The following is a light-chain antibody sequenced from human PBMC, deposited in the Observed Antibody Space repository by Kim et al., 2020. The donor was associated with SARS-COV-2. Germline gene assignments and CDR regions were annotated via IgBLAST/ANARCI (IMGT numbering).Light chain of an antibody. V-gene: IGKV1-39*01. J-gene: IGKJ3*01. Sequence: ASVGDRVTITCRTTQSISSHLNWYQRKPGRPPKLLISAASTLQGGVPSRFSGSGSETDFTLTISSLQPEDFATYFCQQSYITPFTFGPGTKVDIK. CDR1: QSISSH. CDR3: QQSYITPFT. CDR2: AAS.